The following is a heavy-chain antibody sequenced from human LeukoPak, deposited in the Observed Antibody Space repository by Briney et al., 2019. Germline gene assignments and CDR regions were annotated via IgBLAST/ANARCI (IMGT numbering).Heavy chain of an antibody. J-gene: IGHJ4*02. CDR3: ARDTPLLWFGELSAFDY. Sequence: GASVKVSCKASGGTFSSYAISWVRQAPGQGLEWMGGIIPIFGTANYAQKFQGRVTITTDESTSAAYMELSSLRSEDTAVYYCARDTPLLWFGELSAFDYWGQGTLVTVSS. D-gene: IGHD3-10*01. CDR2: IIPIFGTA. V-gene: IGHV1-69*05. CDR1: GGTFSSYA.